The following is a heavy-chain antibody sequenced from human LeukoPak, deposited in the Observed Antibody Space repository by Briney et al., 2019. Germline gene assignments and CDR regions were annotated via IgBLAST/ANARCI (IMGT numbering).Heavy chain of an antibody. Sequence: GASVKVSCKASGYTFTGYYMHWVRQAPGQGLEWMGWINPNSGNAGYAQKFQGRVTMTRNTSISTAYMELGSLRSEDTAVYYCARGGGYYDFWSGQRTDYWGQGTLVTVSS. J-gene: IGHJ4*02. D-gene: IGHD3-3*01. CDR1: GYTFTGYY. CDR2: INPNSGNA. V-gene: IGHV1-8*02. CDR3: ARGGGYYDFWSGQRTDY.